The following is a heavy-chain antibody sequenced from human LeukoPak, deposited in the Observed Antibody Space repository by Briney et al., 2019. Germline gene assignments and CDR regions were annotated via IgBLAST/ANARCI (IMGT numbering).Heavy chain of an antibody. CDR3: ARDGITGTTGGVWFDP. CDR2: IYTSGST. CDR1: GGSISSGSYY. Sequence: SETLSLTCTVSGGSISSGSYYWSWIRQPAGKGLEWIGRIYTSGSTNYNPSLKSRVTISVDTSKNQFSLKLSSVTAADTAVYYCARDGITGTTGGVWFDPWGQGTLVTVSS. V-gene: IGHV4-61*02. D-gene: IGHD1-7*01. J-gene: IGHJ5*02.